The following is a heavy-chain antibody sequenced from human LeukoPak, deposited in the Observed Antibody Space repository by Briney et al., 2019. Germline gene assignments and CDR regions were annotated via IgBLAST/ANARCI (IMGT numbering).Heavy chain of an antibody. CDR2: ISGSAHKI. CDR1: GITFSNYA. CDR3: AGRVTGYSSGYAY. J-gene: IGHJ4*02. V-gene: IGHV3-23*01. Sequence: GGSLRLSCVASGITFSNYAVSWVRQAPEKGLDWVSVISGSAHKIRYADSVKGRFTISRDNSENIVYLQMNNLRAEDTAVYYCAGRVTGYSSGYAYWGQGTLVTVSS. D-gene: IGHD5-18*01.